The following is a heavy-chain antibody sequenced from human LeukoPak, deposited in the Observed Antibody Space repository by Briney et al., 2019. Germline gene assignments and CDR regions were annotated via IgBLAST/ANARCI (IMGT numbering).Heavy chain of an antibody. V-gene: IGHV1-2*02. CDR2: INPKNGDT. J-gene: IGHJ6*02. D-gene: IGHD5-12*01. CDR1: GYTFTDDY. Sequence: GASVKVSCKASGYTFTDDYMHWVRQAPGQGLEWMGWINPKNGDTNYAQKFQGRVTMTRDTSISTAYTELRRLRFDDTAVYYCARDVWGHIVERAVMDVWGQGTMVTVSS. CDR3: ARDVWGHIVERAVMDV.